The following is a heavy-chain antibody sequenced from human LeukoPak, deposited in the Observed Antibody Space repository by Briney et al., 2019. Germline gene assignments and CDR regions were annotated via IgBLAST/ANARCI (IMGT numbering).Heavy chain of an antibody. Sequence: PGGSLRLSCAASGFTFSSYSMNWVRQAPGKGLEWVSSISSSSSYIYYADSVKGRFTISRDNAKNSLYLQMNSLRAEDTAVYYCARDRGYSSGRAPNFDYWGQGTLVTVSS. CDR1: GFTFSSYS. CDR3: ARDRGYSSGRAPNFDY. D-gene: IGHD6-19*01. CDR2: ISSSSSYI. V-gene: IGHV3-21*01. J-gene: IGHJ4*02.